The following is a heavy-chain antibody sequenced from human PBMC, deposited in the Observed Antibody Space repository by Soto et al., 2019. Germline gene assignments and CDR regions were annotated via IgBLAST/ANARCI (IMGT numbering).Heavy chain of an antibody. V-gene: IGHV3-33*01. D-gene: IGHD3-16*01. J-gene: IGHJ6*02. Sequence: HPGGSLRLSCAASRFPFSIYDMHWVRQAPGTGLEWVALIWSDGSRTFYADSVKGRFTISRDNSKSTLYLQMNSLRAEDASVYYCVGEPKGGAYDMDVWGQGTTVTVSS. CDR3: VGEPKGGAYDMDV. CDR1: RFPFSIYD. CDR2: IWSDGSRT.